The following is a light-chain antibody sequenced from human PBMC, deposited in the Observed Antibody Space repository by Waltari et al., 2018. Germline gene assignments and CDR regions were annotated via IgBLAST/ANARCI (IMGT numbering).Light chain of an antibody. CDR1: SSNFGAGYD. CDR3: QSYDSALRNVV. V-gene: IGLV1-40*01. CDR2: GNS. Sequence: QSVLTQPPSLSGAPGQRVSISCTGQSSNFGAGYDVHWYQHLPGAAPKLLIYGNSNRPSGVPDRFSGSKSGTSASLAITGLQADDEADYYCQSYDSALRNVVFGGGTKLTVL. J-gene: IGLJ2*01.